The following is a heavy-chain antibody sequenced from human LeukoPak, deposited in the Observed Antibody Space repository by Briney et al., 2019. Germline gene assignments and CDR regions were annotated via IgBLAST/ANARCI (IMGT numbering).Heavy chain of an antibody. CDR3: AKGGYSYDRKDYYYGMDV. D-gene: IGHD5-18*01. CDR1: GFTFSSYA. CDR2: ISGSGGST. Sequence: GGSLRLSCAASGFTFSSYAMSWVRQAPGKGLEWVSAISGSGGSTYYADSVKGRFTISRDNSKNTLYLQMNSLRAEDTAVYYCAKGGYSYDRKDYYYGMDVWGQGTTVTVSS. V-gene: IGHV3-23*01. J-gene: IGHJ6*02.